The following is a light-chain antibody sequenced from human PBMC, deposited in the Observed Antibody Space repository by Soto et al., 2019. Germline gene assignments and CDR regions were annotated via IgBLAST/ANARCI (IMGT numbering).Light chain of an antibody. Sequence: EIVLMQSPSTLSLSPGEKATLSCRASQSVSSTFLSWYQQKPGQAPRLLIFDASNRATGIPDRFSGSGSGTDFTLTISRPEPEDFAVYFCQQYGNSPYTFGQGTKLEI. J-gene: IGKJ2*01. CDR3: QQYGNSPYT. CDR2: DAS. V-gene: IGKV3-20*01. CDR1: QSVSSTF.